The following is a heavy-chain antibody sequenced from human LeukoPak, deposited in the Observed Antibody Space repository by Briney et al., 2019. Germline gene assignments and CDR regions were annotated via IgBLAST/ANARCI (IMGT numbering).Heavy chain of an antibody. Sequence: WGSLRLSCAASGFTFSSYAMSWARQAPGKGLEWVSAISGSGGSTYYADSVKGRFTISRDNSKNTLYLQMNSLRAEDTAVYYCAKDYDSSGYPWVFDYWGQGTLVTVSS. CDR1: GFTFSSYA. V-gene: IGHV3-23*01. CDR3: AKDYDSSGYPWVFDY. J-gene: IGHJ4*02. CDR2: ISGSGGST. D-gene: IGHD3-22*01.